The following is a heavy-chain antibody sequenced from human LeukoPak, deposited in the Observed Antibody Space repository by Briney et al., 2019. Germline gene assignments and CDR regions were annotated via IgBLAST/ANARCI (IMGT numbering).Heavy chain of an antibody. CDR1: GGTFSSYA. Sequence: ASVKVSCKASGGTFSSYAVSWVRQAPGQGLEWMGGIIPIFGTANYAQKFQGRVTITADKSTSTAYMELSSLRSEDTAVYYCARDAGTNDYGGVYAFDIWGQGTMVTVSS. CDR3: ARDAGTNDYGGVYAFDI. J-gene: IGHJ3*02. D-gene: IGHD4-23*01. V-gene: IGHV1-69*06. CDR2: IIPIFGTA.